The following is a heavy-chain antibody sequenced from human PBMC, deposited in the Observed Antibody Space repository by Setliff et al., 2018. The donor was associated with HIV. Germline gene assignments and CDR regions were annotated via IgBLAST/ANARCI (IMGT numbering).Heavy chain of an antibody. CDR2: IHPNSGGT. V-gene: IGHV1-2*06. D-gene: IGHD2-8*01. CDR3: ETKVQCTNGVCLDAFDT. CDR1: GYTFTGYF. Sequence: ASVKVSCKASGYTFTGYFIHWVRQAPGQGLEWLGRIHPNSGGTNYAQKLQGRVTMTRDTSISTAHMELSRLRSDDTAVYYCETKVQCTNGVCLDAFDTWGQGTMVTVSS. J-gene: IGHJ3*02.